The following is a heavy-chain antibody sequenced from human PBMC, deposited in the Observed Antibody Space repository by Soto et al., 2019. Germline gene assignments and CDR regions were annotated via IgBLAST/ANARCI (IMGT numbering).Heavy chain of an antibody. CDR2: ISSSGNTI. Sequence: GGSLRLSCAASGFIFSDYYMSWIRQAPGKGLEWVSYISSSGNTIYHVDSVKGRFTISRDNAKTSLYLQMNSLRAEDTAVYYCGRDLRSGYDGAYFDYWGQGTLVTVSS. V-gene: IGHV3-11*01. CDR1: GFIFSDYY. CDR3: GRDLRSGYDGAYFDY. D-gene: IGHD5-12*01. J-gene: IGHJ4*02.